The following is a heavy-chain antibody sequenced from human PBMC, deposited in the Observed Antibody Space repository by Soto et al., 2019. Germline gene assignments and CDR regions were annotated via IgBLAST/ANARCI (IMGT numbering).Heavy chain of an antibody. Sequence: ASVKVSCKASGGTFSSYAISWVRQAPGQGLEWMGGIIPIFGTANYAQKFQGRVTITADESTSTAYMELSSLRSEDTAVYYCARDRPSGNWFDPWGQGTLVTVS. CDR1: GGTFSSYA. CDR2: IIPIFGTA. J-gene: IGHJ5*02. V-gene: IGHV1-69*13. CDR3: ARDRPSGNWFDP.